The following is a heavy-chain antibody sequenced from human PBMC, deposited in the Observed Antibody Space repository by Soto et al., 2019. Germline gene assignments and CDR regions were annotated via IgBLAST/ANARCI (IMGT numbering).Heavy chain of an antibody. D-gene: IGHD6-13*01. CDR2: IFSNDDK. Sequence: QVTLKESGPVLVKPTETLTLTCTVSGFSLSNGRMAVSWIRQPPGKALEWLAHIFSNDDKSYSTSLKTSLTISKDNSRSQVVLTMTNVDPVDTATYYCARTGYSIVGIYFDYWGQGTLVTVSS. CDR3: ARTGYSIVGIYFDY. V-gene: IGHV2-26*01. CDR1: GFSLSNGRMA. J-gene: IGHJ4*02.